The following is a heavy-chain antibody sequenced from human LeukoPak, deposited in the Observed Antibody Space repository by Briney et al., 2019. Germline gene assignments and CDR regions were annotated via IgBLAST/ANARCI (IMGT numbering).Heavy chain of an antibody. CDR3: AGHRNEYDYGDYQVIDY. J-gene: IGHJ4*02. Sequence: PSETLSLTCTVSGGSISSSSYYWGWIRQPPGKGLEWIGSIYYSGSTYYNPSLKSRVTISVDTSKNQFSLKLSSVTAADTAVYYCAGHRNEYDYGDYQVIDYWGQGTLVTVSS. V-gene: IGHV4-39*01. CDR1: GGSISSSSYY. CDR2: IYYSGST. D-gene: IGHD4-17*01.